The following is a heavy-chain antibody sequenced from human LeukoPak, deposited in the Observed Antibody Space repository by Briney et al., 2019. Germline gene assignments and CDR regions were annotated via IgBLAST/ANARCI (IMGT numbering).Heavy chain of an antibody. CDR1: GGSISSYY. CDR2: IYYSGST. CDR3: AREWPDDADTMIVVAPGAFDI. D-gene: IGHD3-22*01. Sequence: SETLSLTCTVSGGSISSYYWSWIRQPPGKGLEWNGYIYYSGSTNYNPSLKSRVTISVDTSKNQFSLKLSSVTAADTAVYYCAREWPDDADTMIVVAPGAFDIWGQGTMVTVSS. V-gene: IGHV4-59*01. J-gene: IGHJ3*02.